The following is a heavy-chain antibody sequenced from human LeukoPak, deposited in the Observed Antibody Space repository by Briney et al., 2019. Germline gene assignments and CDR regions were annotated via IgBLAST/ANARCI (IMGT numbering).Heavy chain of an antibody. V-gene: IGHV3-30*18. CDR1: GFTFSSYG. J-gene: IGHJ4*02. D-gene: IGHD6-13*01. CDR3: AKGGHSSSWYRKFDY. CDR2: ISYDGSNK. Sequence: GGSLRLSCAASGFTFSSYGMHWVRQAPGKGLEWVAVISYDGSNKYYADSVKGRFTISRDNSKNTLYLQMNSLRAEDTAVYYCAKGGHSSSWYRKFDYWGQGTLVTVSS.